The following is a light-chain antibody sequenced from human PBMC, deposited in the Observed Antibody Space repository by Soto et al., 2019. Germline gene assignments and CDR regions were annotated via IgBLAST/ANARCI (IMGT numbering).Light chain of an antibody. Sequence: QSALTQPASVSGPPGQSITISCTGTSSDVGSYNLVSWYQEHPGKAPKLMIYEGSKRPSGVSNRFSGSKSGNTASLTISGLQADDEADYYCCSYAGINTFVVFGGGTKVTVL. CDR1: SSDVGSYNL. V-gene: IGLV2-23*03. J-gene: IGLJ2*01. CDR3: CSYAGINTFVV. CDR2: EGS.